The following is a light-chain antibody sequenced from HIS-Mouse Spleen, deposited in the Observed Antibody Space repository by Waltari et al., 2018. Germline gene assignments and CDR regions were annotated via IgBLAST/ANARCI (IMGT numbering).Light chain of an antibody. CDR3: CSYAGSYTLV. CDR1: SSDVGGYNY. CDR2: DVS. J-gene: IGLJ2*01. Sequence: QSALTLPRSVSGSPGQSVTISCTGTSSDVGGYNYVSWYQQHPGKAPNVMIYDVSKRPSGFPDRFSGSKSGNTASLTISGLQAEDEADYYCCSYAGSYTLVFGGGTKLTVL. V-gene: IGLV2-11*01.